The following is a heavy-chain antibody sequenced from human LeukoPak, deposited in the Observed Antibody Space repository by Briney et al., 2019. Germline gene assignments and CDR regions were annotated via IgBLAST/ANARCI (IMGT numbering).Heavy chain of an antibody. CDR1: GGSISSYS. J-gene: IGHJ6*03. CDR2: IYNSGST. CDR3: AGTHKYYYYYYMDV. Sequence: SETLSLTCTVSGGSISSYSWSWIRQPPGKGLEWIGYIYNSGSTNYNPSLKSRVTISVDTSKNQFSLKLSSVTAADTAVYYCAGTHKYYYYYYMDVWGKGTTVTISS. V-gene: IGHV4-59*01.